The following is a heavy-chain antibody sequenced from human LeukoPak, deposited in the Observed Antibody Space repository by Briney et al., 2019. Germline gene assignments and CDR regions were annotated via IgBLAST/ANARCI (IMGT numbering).Heavy chain of an antibody. CDR3: ARDGIPPGYYYDSSGYYYYMDV. CDR1: GFTFSSYE. V-gene: IGHV3-23*01. CDR2: ISADGASA. D-gene: IGHD3-22*01. J-gene: IGHJ6*03. Sequence: GGSLRLSCAASGFTFSSYEMNWVRQAPGKGLEWVSAISADGASAYYADSVQGRFTISRDNSKSTLFLEMNSLRAEDTAVYYCARDGIPPGYYYDSSGYYYYMDVWGKGTTVTVSS.